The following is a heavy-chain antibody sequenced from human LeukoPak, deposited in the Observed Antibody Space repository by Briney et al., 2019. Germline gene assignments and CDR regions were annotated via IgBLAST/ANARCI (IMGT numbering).Heavy chain of an antibody. J-gene: IGHJ5*02. CDR3: ARGSQSYCSTTSCHSWFDP. Sequence: PSETLSLTCAVSGGSISSGDYYWSWIRQPPGKGLEWIGYVYYSGRTTTTPPSRYNPSLKSRVTISLDTSKNQFSLKLSSVTAADTAVYYCARGSQSYCSTTSCHSWFDPWGQGTLVTVSS. CDR2: VYYSGRTTT. V-gene: IGHV4-61*08. D-gene: IGHD2-2*01. CDR1: GGSISSGDYY.